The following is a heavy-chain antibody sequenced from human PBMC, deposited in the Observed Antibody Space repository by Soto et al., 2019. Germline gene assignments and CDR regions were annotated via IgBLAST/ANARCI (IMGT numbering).Heavy chain of an antibody. D-gene: IGHD3-10*01. V-gene: IGHV3-33*01. J-gene: IGHJ3*02. CDR3: ARDGQGSHDAFAI. Sequence: QVQLVESGGGVVQPGRSLRLSCAASGFTFSSYGMHWVRQAPGGGLESVAVNVYDGSYKYHADSVKGRFTISRDNSKNTLYLQMNSLRAEDTAVYFCARDGQGSHDAFAIWGQGTMVTVSS. CDR1: GFTFSSYG. CDR2: NVYDGSYK.